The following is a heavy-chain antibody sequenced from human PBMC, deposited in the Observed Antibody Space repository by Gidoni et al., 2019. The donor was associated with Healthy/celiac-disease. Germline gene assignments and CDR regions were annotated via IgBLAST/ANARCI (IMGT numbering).Heavy chain of an antibody. CDR2: SIPIIGIA. J-gene: IGHJ6*02. CDR3: ANGFGAQQLVIVDYYGMDV. Sequence: QVQLVHSGAEVKKPASSVKVSCQASGGTFSSYTISWVRQAPGQGLEWMGRSIPIIGIASDGQGYQDRVTIPANKSTSKAYMELSRLRSKETAEDYCANGFGAQQLVIVDYYGMDVWGQGTTVTVSS. D-gene: IGHD6-13*01. V-gene: IGHV1-69*02. CDR1: GGTFSSYT.